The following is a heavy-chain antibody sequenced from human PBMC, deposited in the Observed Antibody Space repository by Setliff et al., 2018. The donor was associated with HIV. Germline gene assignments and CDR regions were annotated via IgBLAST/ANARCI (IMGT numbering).Heavy chain of an antibody. Sequence: ASETLSLTCAVSGYSISSGYYWSWIRQPPGKGLEWIGEINHSGSGNYNPSLTSRVTISLDTSKNQFSLKLSSVTAADTAVYYCARDRPYSGYPDWGQGTLVTVSS. CDR3: ARDRPYSGYPD. V-gene: IGHV4-38-2*02. D-gene: IGHD5-12*01. CDR1: GYSISSGYY. J-gene: IGHJ4*02. CDR2: INHSGSG.